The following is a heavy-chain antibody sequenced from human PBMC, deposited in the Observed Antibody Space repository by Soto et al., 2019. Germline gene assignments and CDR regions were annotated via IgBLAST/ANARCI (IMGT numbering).Heavy chain of an antibody. V-gene: IGHV4-61*08. D-gene: IGHD3-9*01. CDR2: IYYSGST. Sequence: SETLSLTCTVSGGSISSGGYYWSWIRQHPGKGLEWIGYIYYSGSTNYNPSLKSRVTISVDTSKNQFSLKLSSVTAADTAVYYWARLTPPSGVLRYSGRDMDVWGKGTTVTVSS. CDR3: ARLTPPSGVLRYSGRDMDV. J-gene: IGHJ6*03. CDR1: GGSISSGGYY.